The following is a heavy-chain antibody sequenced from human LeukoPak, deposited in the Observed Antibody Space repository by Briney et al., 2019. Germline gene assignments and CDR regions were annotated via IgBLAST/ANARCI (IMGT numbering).Heavy chain of an antibody. CDR3: ARSGAVSGYYYFDY. CDR2: IYPGDSDT. D-gene: IGHD6-19*01. CDR1: GYNFTNYW. V-gene: IGHV5-51*01. Sequence: GESLKISCKGSGYNFTNYWIGWVRQMPGKGLEWMGIIYPGDSDTRYTPSFRGQVTISADKSISTAYLQWSSLKASDTAMYYCARSGAVSGYYYFDYWGQGTLVTVSS. J-gene: IGHJ4*02.